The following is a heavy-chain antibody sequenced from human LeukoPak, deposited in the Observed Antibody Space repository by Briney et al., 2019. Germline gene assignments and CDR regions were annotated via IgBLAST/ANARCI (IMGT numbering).Heavy chain of an antibody. CDR3: ARDRLTGHHSGSGY. CDR1: GFTFSSYS. J-gene: IGHJ4*02. CDR2: ISSSSSYI. Sequence: TGGSLRLSCAASGFTFSSYSMNWVRQAPGKGLEWVSSISSSSSYIYYADSVKGRFTISRDNAKNSLYLQMNSLRAEDTAVYYCARDRLTGHHSGSGYWGQGTLVTVSS. V-gene: IGHV3-21*01. D-gene: IGHD3-10*01.